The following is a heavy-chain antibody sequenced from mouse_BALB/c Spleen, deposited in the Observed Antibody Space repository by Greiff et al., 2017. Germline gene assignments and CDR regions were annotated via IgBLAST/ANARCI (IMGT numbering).Heavy chain of an antibody. CDR1: GYTFTSYV. V-gene: IGHV1-14*01. CDR2: INPYNDGT. J-gene: IGHJ3*01. D-gene: IGHD2-14*01. Sequence: EVKVVESGPELVKPGASVKMSCKASGYTFTSYVMHWVKQKPGQGLEWIGYINPYNDGTKYNEKFKGKATLTSDKSSSTAYMELSSLTSEDSAVYYCAREADRAWFAYWGQGTLVTVSA. CDR3: AREADRAWFAY.